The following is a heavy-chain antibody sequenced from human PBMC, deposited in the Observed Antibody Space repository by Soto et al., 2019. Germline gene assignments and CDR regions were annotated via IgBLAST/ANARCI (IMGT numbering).Heavy chain of an antibody. CDR3: ARAPKVSGSSQTRPDF. V-gene: IGHV4-34*01. D-gene: IGHD6-6*01. Sequence: QVQLHQWGAGLLKPSETLSLACSIYSGSFSGYYWSWIRQPPGKGLEWIGEISQSGNTNYSPSLTSRVARSIETSKKQSSLNLASVSAAKTAVYYCARAPKVSGSSQTRPDFWGQGTLVTFPS. CDR2: ISQSGNT. CDR1: SGSFSGYY. J-gene: IGHJ4*02.